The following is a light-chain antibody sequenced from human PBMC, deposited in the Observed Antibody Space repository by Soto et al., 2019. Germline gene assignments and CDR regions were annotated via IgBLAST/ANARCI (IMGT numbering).Light chain of an antibody. CDR1: SSDVGGYNY. Sequence: QSALTQPASVSGSPGQSITISCTGTSSDVGGYNYVSWYQQFPGKAPKLMMYEVSNRPLGVSNRFSGSRSGNTASLTISGLQSEDEAEYYCNSYTSSSTFVFGTGTKLTVL. V-gene: IGLV2-14*01. CDR2: EVS. CDR3: NSYTSSSTFV. J-gene: IGLJ1*01.